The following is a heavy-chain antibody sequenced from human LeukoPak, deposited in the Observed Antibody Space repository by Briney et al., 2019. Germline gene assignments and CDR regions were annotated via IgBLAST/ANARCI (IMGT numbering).Heavy chain of an antibody. D-gene: IGHD3-16*02. CDR2: ISSDGRTP. CDR3: SKVGYDYLWGSYRGYSYYGMDV. CDR1: GFTFSSYT. J-gene: IGHJ6*02. V-gene: IGHV3-30*18. Sequence: PGGSLRLSRAASGFTFSSYTMHWVRQAPGKGLEGVAVISSDGRTPYYADSVKGRFTMYRDNSKNTLYLQMNSLRAEDTAVYYCSKVGYDYLWGSYRGYSYYGMDVWGQGTTLTVSS.